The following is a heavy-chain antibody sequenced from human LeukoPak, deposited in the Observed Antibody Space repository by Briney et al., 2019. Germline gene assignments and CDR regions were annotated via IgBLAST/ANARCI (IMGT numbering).Heavy chain of an antibody. D-gene: IGHD3-10*01. CDR3: ARRYYYGSGSYFPHDAFDI. Sequence: GESLKISCKGSGYSFTSYWIGWVRQMPGKGLEWMGIIYPGDSDTRYSPSCQGQVTISADKSISTAYLQWSSLKASDTAMYYCARRYYYGSGSYFPHDAFDIWGQGTMVTVSS. J-gene: IGHJ3*02. V-gene: IGHV5-51*01. CDR2: IYPGDSDT. CDR1: GYSFTSYW.